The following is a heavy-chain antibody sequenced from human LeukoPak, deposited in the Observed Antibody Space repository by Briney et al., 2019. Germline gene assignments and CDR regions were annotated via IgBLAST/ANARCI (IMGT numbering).Heavy chain of an antibody. CDR1: GGTFSSYA. J-gene: IGHJ5*02. D-gene: IGHD2-15*01. CDR2: IIPILGIA. CDR3: AREGLDIVVVVAAKWWFDP. Sequence: GASVKVSCKASGGTFSSYAISWVRQAPGQGLEWMGRIIPILGIANYAQKFQGRVTITADKSTSTAYMELSSLRSEDTAVYYCAREGLDIVVVVAAKWWFDPWAREPWSPSPQ. V-gene: IGHV1-69*04.